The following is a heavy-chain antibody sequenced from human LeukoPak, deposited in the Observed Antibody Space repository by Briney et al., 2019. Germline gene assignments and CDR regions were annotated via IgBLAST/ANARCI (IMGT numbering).Heavy chain of an antibody. Sequence: SETLSLTCTVSGGSISSYYWSWIRQPAGKGLEWIGRIYTGGSTNYNPSLKSRVTMSVDTSKNQFSLKLSSVTAADTAVYYCARDRPDYSNYGYYMDVWGKGTTVTVSS. V-gene: IGHV4-4*07. CDR3: ARDRPDYSNYGYYMDV. CDR1: GGSISSYY. J-gene: IGHJ6*03. D-gene: IGHD4-11*01. CDR2: IYTGGST.